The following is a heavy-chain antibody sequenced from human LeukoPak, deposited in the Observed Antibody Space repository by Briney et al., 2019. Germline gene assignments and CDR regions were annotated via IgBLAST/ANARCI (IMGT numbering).Heavy chain of an antibody. Sequence: GASVKVSCKASGYTFTSCGISWVRQAPGQGPEWMGWISAYNGNTNYAQKLQGRVTMTTDTSTSTAYMELRSLRSDDTAVYYCARRPVLEWLSRPVDYWGQGTLVTVSS. D-gene: IGHD3-3*01. CDR1: GYTFTSCG. J-gene: IGHJ4*02. CDR3: ARRPVLEWLSRPVDY. V-gene: IGHV1-18*01. CDR2: ISAYNGNT.